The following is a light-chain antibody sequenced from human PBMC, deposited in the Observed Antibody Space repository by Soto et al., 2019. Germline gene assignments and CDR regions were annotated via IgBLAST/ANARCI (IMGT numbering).Light chain of an antibody. CDR1: QSVSSSY. J-gene: IGKJ5*01. Sequence: EIVLTQSPGTLSLSPGERATLSCRASQSVSSSYLAWYQQKVGQAPRLLIYGASTRATGTPARFSGSGSGTEFTLTISSLQPEDFATYYCLQDYNYPLTFGGGTRLEIK. CDR3: LQDYNYPLT. CDR2: GAS. V-gene: IGKV3D-7*01.